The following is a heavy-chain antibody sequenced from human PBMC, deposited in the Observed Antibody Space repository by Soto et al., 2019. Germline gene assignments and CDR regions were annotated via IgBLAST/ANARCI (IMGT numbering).Heavy chain of an antibody. V-gene: IGHV1-69*13. CDR1: GGTFSSYA. CDR2: IIPIFGTA. CDR3: ARSGGVAGRDAFDI. Sequence: GASVKVSCKASGGTFSSYAISWVRHAPGQGLEWMGGIIPIFGTANYAQKFQGRVTITADESTSTAYMELSSLRSEDTAVYYCARSGGVAGRDAFDIWVQGTMVTVSS. J-gene: IGHJ3*02. D-gene: IGHD2-15*01.